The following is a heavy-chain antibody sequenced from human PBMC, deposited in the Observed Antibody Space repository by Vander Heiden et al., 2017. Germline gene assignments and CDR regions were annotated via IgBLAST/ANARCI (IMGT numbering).Heavy chain of an antibody. Sequence: GLEWIGEINHSGSTNYNPSLKSRVTISVDTSKNQFSLKLSSVTAADTAVYYCARGPYPKSLRYFDWSRDDAFDIWGQGTMVTVSS. CDR3: ARGPYPKSLRYFDWSRDDAFDI. J-gene: IGHJ3*02. CDR2: INHSGST. V-gene: IGHV4-34*01. D-gene: IGHD3-9*01.